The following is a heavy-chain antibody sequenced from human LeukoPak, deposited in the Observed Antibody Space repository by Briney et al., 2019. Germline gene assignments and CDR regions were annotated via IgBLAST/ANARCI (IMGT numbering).Heavy chain of an antibody. D-gene: IGHD6-19*01. CDR3: VKAAVAVDY. V-gene: IGHV4-4*02. Sequence: PSGTLSLTCSVSGVSISSSNWWNWVRQPPGKGLEWIGEIYHSGSTNYKPSLKRRVTISVDKSKNQFSLKLTSVTAADTAVYYCVKAAVAVDYWGQGTLVTVSS. CDR1: GVSISSSNW. CDR2: IYHSGST. J-gene: IGHJ4*02.